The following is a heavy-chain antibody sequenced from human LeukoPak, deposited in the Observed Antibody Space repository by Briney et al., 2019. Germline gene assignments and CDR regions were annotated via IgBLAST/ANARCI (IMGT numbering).Heavy chain of an antibody. CDR3: ARVGYSSSPRGNFYYYMDV. V-gene: IGHV4-4*07. D-gene: IGHD6-13*01. CDR2: IYTSGST. Sequence: SETLSLTCTVSGGSISSYYWSWIRQPAGKGLEWIGRIYTSGSTNYNPSLKSRVTISVDTSKNQFSLKLSSVTAADTAVYYCARVGYSSSPRGNFYYYMDVWGKGTTVTVSS. CDR1: GGSISSYY. J-gene: IGHJ6*03.